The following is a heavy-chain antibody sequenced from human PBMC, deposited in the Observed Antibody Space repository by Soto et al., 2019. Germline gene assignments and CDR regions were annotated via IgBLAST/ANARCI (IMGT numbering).Heavy chain of an antibody. D-gene: IGHD3-22*01. CDR1: GYTFTSYY. V-gene: IGHV1-46*01. CDR2: INPSGGST. CDR3: ATAAYYDSSGYPSHGPEHDAFDI. J-gene: IGHJ3*02. Sequence: ASVKVSCKASGYTFTSYYMHWVRQAPGQGLEWMGIINPSGGSTSYAQKFQGRVTMTRDTSTSTVYMELSSLRSEDTAVYYCATAAYYDSSGYPSHGPEHDAFDIWGQGTMVTVSS.